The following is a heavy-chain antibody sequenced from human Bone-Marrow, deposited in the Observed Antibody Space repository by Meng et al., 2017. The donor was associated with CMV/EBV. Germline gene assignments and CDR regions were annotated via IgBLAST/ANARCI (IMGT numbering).Heavy chain of an antibody. Sequence: GESLKISCAASGFTFSSFAMNWVRQAPGKGLEWVSYINRGSTTIYYAASVEGRFTVSRDNTKNSLFLQMNSLRAEDTAVYYCERDARRYSGTYYYYHGMDVWGQGTTVTVSS. J-gene: IGHJ6*02. CDR1: GFTFSSFA. V-gene: IGHV3-48*04. CDR3: ERDARRYSGTYYYYHGMDV. CDR2: INRGSTTI. D-gene: IGHD1-26*01.